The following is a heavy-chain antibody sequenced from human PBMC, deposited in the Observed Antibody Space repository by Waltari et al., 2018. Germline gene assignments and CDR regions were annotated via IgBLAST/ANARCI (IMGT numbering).Heavy chain of an antibody. V-gene: IGHV1-3*01. CDR1: GYTFTSYA. Sequence: QVQLVQSGAEVKKPGASVKVSCKASGYTFTSYAMHWVRQAPGQRLEWMGWINAGKGNTKYSQKFQGRVTITRDTSASTAYMELSSLRSEDTAVYYCARGVRTRVRGADFDYWGQGTLVTVSS. J-gene: IGHJ4*02. CDR2: INAGKGNT. CDR3: ARGVRTRVRGADFDY. D-gene: IGHD3-10*01.